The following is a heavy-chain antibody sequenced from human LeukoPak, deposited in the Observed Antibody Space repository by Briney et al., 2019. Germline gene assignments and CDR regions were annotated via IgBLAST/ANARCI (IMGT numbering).Heavy chain of an antibody. J-gene: IGHJ6*02. V-gene: IGHV3-23*01. CDR1: GFTFSSDA. CDR2: ISGRVGST. CDR3: AKGGPTFRPAYYDILTGYGTHYYYGMDV. Sequence: GGSLRLSWAASGFTFSSDAMSWVRQAPGKGLEWVSAISGRVGSTYYADSVKGRFTISSDNSKNTLYLQMNSQRAEDTAVYYCAKGGPTFRPAYYDILTGYGTHYYYGMDVWGQGTTVTVSS. D-gene: IGHD3-9*01.